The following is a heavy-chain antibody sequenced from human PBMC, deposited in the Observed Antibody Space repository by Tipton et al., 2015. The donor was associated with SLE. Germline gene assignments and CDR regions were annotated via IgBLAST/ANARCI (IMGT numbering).Heavy chain of an antibody. CDR1: GGSISSHY. D-gene: IGHD6-13*01. V-gene: IGHV4-34*01. Sequence: LRLSCTVSGGSISSHYWSWIRQPPGKGLEWIGEINHSGSTNYNPSLKSRVTISVDTSKNQFSLKLSSVTAADTAVYYCARGGRAPLRSSWSNAFDIWGQGTMVTVSS. J-gene: IGHJ3*02. CDR3: ARGGRAPLRSSWSNAFDI. CDR2: INHSGST.